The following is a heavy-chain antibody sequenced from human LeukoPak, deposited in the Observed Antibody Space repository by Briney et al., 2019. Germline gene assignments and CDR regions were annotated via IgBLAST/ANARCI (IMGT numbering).Heavy chain of an antibody. CDR3: ARARPYSSSWYWDAFDI. CDR2: ISSSSSYI. V-gene: IGHV3-21*01. J-gene: IGHJ3*02. D-gene: IGHD6-13*01. Sequence: GGSLRLSCAASGFTFSSYSMNWVRQAPGKGLEWVSSISSSSSYIYYADSVKGRFTISRDNAKNSLYLQMNSLRAEDTAVYYCARARPYSSSWYWDAFDIWGQGTMVTVSS. CDR1: GFTFSSYS.